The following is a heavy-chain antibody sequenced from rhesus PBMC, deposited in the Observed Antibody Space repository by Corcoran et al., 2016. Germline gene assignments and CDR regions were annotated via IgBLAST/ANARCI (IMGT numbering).Heavy chain of an antibody. J-gene: IGHJ2*01. CDR1: GYSIRSGYY. CDR3: ARVESSWSEWNTVGTEWYFDL. CDR2: TYGCGGSN. V-gene: IGHV4S14*01. Sequence: QVQLQESGPGLVKPSETLSLTCAVSGYSIRSGYYWGWIRQPPGKGLEWIGGTYGCGGSNYLNPSLKSRVTLSVDTSKNQFSLKLGSVTAADTAVYYCARVESSWSEWNTVGTEWYFDLWGPGTPITISS. D-gene: IGHD5-24*01.